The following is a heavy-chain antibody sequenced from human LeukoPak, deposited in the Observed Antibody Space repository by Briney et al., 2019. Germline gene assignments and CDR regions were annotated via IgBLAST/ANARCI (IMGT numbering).Heavy chain of an antibody. CDR3: ARVVAATYYFDY. J-gene: IGHJ4*02. V-gene: IGHV1-2*06. CDR1: GYTFTGYY. CDR2: INPNSGGT. Sequence: ASVKVSCKASGYTFTGYYMHWVRQAPAQGLEWMGRINPNSGGTNYAQKFQGRVTMTRDTSISTAYMELSRLRSDDTAVYYCARVVAATYYFDYWGQGTLVTVSS. D-gene: IGHD2-15*01.